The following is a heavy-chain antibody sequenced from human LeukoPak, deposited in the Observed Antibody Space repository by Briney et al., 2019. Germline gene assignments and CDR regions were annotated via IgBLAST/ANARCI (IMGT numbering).Heavy chain of an antibody. Sequence: ATVKVSCKASGYTFTGYYIHWVRQAPGQGLEWMGRINPNSGGTNDAQEFQGRVTMTRDTSISTAYMELSSLTSDDTAVYYCARDLSSTSNWEFDYWGQGTLVTVSS. D-gene: IGHD1-26*01. CDR3: ARDLSSTSNWEFDY. V-gene: IGHV1-2*06. CDR1: GYTFTGYY. J-gene: IGHJ4*02. CDR2: INPNSGGT.